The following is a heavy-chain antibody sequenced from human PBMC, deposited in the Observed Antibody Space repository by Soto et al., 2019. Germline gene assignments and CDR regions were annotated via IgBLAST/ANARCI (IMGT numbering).Heavy chain of an antibody. CDR1: GGSISSYY. J-gene: IGHJ4*02. CDR2: IYYSGST. D-gene: IGHD3-22*01. Sequence: SETLSLTCIVSGGSISSYYWSWIRQPPGKGLEWIGYIYYSGSTNYNPSLKSRVTISVDTSKDQFSLKLSSVTAADTAVYYCARASYYDSSDFDYWGQGTLVTVSS. CDR3: ARASYYDSSDFDY. V-gene: IGHV4-59*01.